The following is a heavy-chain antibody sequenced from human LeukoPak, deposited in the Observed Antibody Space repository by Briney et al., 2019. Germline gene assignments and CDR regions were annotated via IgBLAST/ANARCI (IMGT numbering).Heavy chain of an antibody. CDR3: ARDLSSSWPY. D-gene: IGHD6-13*01. V-gene: IGHV4-59*01. Sequence: SETLSLTCTVSGGSISSYYWSWIRQPPGKGLEWIGYIYYSGSTNYNPSLKSRVTISVDTSKNQFSLKLSSVSAADTAVYYCARDLSSSWPYWGQGTLVTVSS. J-gene: IGHJ4*02. CDR2: IYYSGST. CDR1: GGSISSYY.